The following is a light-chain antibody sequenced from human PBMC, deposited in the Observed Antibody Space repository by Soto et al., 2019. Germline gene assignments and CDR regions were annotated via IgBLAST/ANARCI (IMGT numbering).Light chain of an antibody. V-gene: IGKV3-15*01. CDR1: QSVSGS. J-gene: IGKJ5*01. CDR3: QQYNNWLIT. CDR2: GAS. Sequence: EIVMTQSPATLSVSPGESATLSCRASQSVSGSLAWYQQKPGQAPRLLIYGASTRATGIPARFSGSGSGTEFTLTISSLQSEDFAVYYCQQYNNWLITFGQGTRLQIK.